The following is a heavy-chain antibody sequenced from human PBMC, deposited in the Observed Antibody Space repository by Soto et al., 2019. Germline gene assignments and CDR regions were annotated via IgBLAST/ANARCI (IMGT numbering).Heavy chain of an antibody. D-gene: IGHD3-22*01. CDR1: GYTFTSYG. CDR3: ARERRAHYYDSSGYYLDY. J-gene: IGHJ4*02. V-gene: IGHV1-18*01. Sequence: ASVKVSCKASGYTFTSYGISWVLQAPGQGLEWMGWISAYNGNTNYAQKLQGRVTMTTDTSTSTAYMELRSLRSDDTAVYYCARERRAHYYDSSGYYLDYWGQGTLVTVSS. CDR2: ISAYNGNT.